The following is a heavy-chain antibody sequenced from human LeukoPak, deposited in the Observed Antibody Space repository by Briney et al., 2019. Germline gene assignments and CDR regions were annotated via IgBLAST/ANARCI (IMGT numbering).Heavy chain of an antibody. CDR1: GYTFTSYY. V-gene: IGHV1-46*01. J-gene: IGHJ5*02. Sequence: GASVKVSCKASGYTFTSYYMHWVRQAPGQGLEWMGIINPSGGSTSYAQKFQGRVTMTRDTSTSTVYMELSSLRSEDTAVYYCAREIFAYNDSSGYYLPFDPWGQGTLVTVSS. CDR2: INPSGGST. D-gene: IGHD3-22*01. CDR3: AREIFAYNDSSGYYLPFDP.